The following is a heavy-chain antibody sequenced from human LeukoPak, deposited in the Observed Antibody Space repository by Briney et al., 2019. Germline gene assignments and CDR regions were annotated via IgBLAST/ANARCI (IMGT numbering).Heavy chain of an antibody. D-gene: IGHD3-16*01. CDR1: GFTFSSYS. CDR2: IGSSGSAM. Sequence: GGSLRLSCAASGFTFSSYSVNWVRQAPGKGLEWVSYIGSSGSAMYYADSVKGRFTISRDNAENSLYLQMNSLRDEDTAVYYCARATGGGSHSYYSPMDVWAQGTTFTVSS. J-gene: IGHJ6*02. CDR3: ARATGGGSHSYYSPMDV. V-gene: IGHV3-48*02.